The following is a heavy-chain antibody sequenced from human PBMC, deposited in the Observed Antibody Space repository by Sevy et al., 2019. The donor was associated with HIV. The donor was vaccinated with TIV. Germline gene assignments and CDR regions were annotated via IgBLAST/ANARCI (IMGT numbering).Heavy chain of an antibody. J-gene: IGHJ3*02. CDR2: FDPEDGQT. CDR1: GHTLTELS. CDR3: VTPGPRVYYASSAYRGYAFDI. V-gene: IGHV1-24*01. Sequence: ASVKVSCGVSGHTLTELSIHWVRQAPGKGLEWMGSFDPEDGQTFYAQNFQGRVAMTEDTSSETAYMDLSGLRSEDTAGYYCVTPGPRVYYASSAYRGYAFDIWGQGTMVTVSS. D-gene: IGHD3-22*01.